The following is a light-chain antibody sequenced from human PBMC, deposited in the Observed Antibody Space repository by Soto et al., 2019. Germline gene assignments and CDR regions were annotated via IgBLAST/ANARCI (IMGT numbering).Light chain of an antibody. J-gene: IGKJ4*01. Sequence: EIVLTQSPATLSLSPGERATLSCRASQSVGSFLAWYQQKPGHPPRLLIYSASDRATGIPDRFSGSGSGTDFTLTISNLEPEEFAVYYCQQRDSWPLTFGGGTRV. CDR2: SAS. CDR3: QQRDSWPLT. V-gene: IGKV3-11*01. CDR1: QSVGSF.